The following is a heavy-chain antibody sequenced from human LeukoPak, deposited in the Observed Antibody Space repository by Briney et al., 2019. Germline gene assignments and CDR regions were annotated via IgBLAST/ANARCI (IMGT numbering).Heavy chain of an antibody. D-gene: IGHD3-10*01. CDR1: GFTFDDYG. V-gene: IGHV3-20*04. CDR3: ARDLLRFGELWENWFDP. CDR2: ITWSGGST. Sequence: GGSLRLSCAASGFTFDDYGVNWVRQAPGKGLEWVSGITWSGGSTGYTDSVKGRFTISRDNAKNSLYLQMNSLRAEDTALYYCARDLLRFGELWENWFDPWGQGTLVIVSS. J-gene: IGHJ5*02.